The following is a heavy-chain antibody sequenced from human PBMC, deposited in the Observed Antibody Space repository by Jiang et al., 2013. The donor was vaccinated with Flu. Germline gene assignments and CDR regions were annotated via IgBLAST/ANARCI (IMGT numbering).Heavy chain of an antibody. CDR3: ARETYYYDSSGPTYYFDY. Sequence: SVKVSCKASGYTFTSYAMHWVRQAPDKGLSGWDGSTLAMVTQIFTEVPGQSHHYQGHIREHSYMELSSLRSEDTAVYYCARETYYYDSSGPTYYFDYWGQGTLVTVSS. J-gene: IGHJ4*02. CDR1: GYTFTSYA. CDR2: STLAMVT. V-gene: IGHV1-3*01. D-gene: IGHD3-22*01.